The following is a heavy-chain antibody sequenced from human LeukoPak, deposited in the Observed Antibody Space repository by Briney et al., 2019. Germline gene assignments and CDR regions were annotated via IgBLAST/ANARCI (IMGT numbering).Heavy chain of an antibody. Sequence: GGSLRLSCAASGFTFSYYGMHWVRQAPGKGLEWVAVIWYDGSNKYYADSVKVRFTISRDNSKNTLYLQMNSLRTEDTAVYYCARGLYYYDSSGYPDWGQGILVTVSS. D-gene: IGHD3-22*01. CDR3: ARGLYYYDSSGYPD. CDR2: IWYDGSNK. V-gene: IGHV3-30*19. CDR1: GFTFSYYG. J-gene: IGHJ4*02.